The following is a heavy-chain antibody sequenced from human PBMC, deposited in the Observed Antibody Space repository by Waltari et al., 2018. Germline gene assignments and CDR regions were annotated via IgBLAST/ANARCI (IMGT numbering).Heavy chain of an antibody. D-gene: IGHD3-9*01. Sequence: QVQLVQSGAEVKKPGSSVKVSCKASGGTFSSYAISWVRQAPGQGLEWMGGIIPIFGTANYAQKCQGRVTITADESTSTAYMELSSLRSEDTAVYYCATIGDILTGYYGGYFDYWGQGTLVTVSS. CDR1: GGTFSSYA. CDR2: IIPIFGTA. V-gene: IGHV1-69*12. J-gene: IGHJ4*02. CDR3: ATIGDILTGYYGGYFDY.